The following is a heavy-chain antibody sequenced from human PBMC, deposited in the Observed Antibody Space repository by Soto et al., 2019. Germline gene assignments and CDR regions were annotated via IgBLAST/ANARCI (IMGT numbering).Heavy chain of an antibody. D-gene: IGHD1-7*01. CDR3: ARAGATGTTFGLYSY. Sequence: ASVKVSFKASGYTFTSYYMHWVRQAPGQGLEWMGIINPSGGSTSYAQKFQGRVTMTRDTSTSTVYMELSSLRSEDTAVYYCARAGATGTTFGLYSYWGQGTLVTVSS. J-gene: IGHJ4*02. CDR1: GYTFTSYY. CDR2: INPSGGST. V-gene: IGHV1-46*01.